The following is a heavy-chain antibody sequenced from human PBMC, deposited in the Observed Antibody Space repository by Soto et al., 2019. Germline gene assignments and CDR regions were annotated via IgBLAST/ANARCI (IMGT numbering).Heavy chain of an antibody. CDR2: ISPGDSET. Sequence: GESLKISCKGSGYSFTNYWIGWVRQMPGKGLEWMGIISPGDSETRYSPSFQGQVTISADKSISTAYLQWSSLKASDTVLYYCARLNYDILTGYANFDYWGQGTLVTVSS. CDR3: ARLNYDILTGYANFDY. J-gene: IGHJ4*02. V-gene: IGHV5-51*01. D-gene: IGHD3-9*01. CDR1: GYSFTNYW.